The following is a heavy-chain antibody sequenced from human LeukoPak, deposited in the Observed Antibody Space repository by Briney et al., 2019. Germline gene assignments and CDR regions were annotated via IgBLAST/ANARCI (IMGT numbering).Heavy chain of an antibody. CDR1: GFTFSSYW. D-gene: IGHD2-2*01. CDR3: ARDPDCSSTSCYDFDY. J-gene: IGHJ4*02. CDR2: INTDGSST. V-gene: IGHV3-74*01. Sequence: GGSLRLSCAASGFTFSSYWMSWVRQAPGKGLVWVSRINTDGSSTSYADSVKGRFTISRDNAKNTLYLQMNSLRAEDTAVYYCARDPDCSSTSCYDFDYWGQGTLVTVSS.